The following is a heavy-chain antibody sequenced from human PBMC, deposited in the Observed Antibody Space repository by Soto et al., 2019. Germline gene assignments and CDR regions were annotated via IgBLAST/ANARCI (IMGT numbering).Heavy chain of an antibody. CDR3: AKVGVAAELRNYYYGMDV. CDR1: GFTFSSYA. CDR2: ISGSGGST. V-gene: IGHV3-23*01. Sequence: PGGSLRLSCAASGFTFSSYAMSWVRQAPGKGLEWVSAISGSGGSTYYADSVKGRFTISRDNSKNTLYLQMNSLRAEDTAVYYCAKVGVAAELRNYYYGMDVWGQGTTVTVSS. J-gene: IGHJ6*02. D-gene: IGHD6-13*01.